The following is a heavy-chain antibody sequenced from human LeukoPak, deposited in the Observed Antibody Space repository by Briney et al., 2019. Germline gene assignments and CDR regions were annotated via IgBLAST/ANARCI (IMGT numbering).Heavy chain of an antibody. V-gene: IGHV3-66*01. CDR2: IYSGGAT. J-gene: IGHJ5*02. Sequence: GGSLRLSCAASGLTVSNQFRDWVRQAPGKGLEWVSTIYSGGATYYSDSVRGRFTISRDSSQNTVYLQMNSLRAEDTAVYYCAREGVNYYDSSGYYAVSWGQGTLVTVSS. D-gene: IGHD3-22*01. CDR3: AREGVNYYDSSGYYAVS. CDR1: GLTVSNQF.